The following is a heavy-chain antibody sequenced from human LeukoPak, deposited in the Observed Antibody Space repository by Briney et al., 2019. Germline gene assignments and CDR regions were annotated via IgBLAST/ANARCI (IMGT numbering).Heavy chain of an antibody. V-gene: IGHV3-15*01. CDR3: TTDSAITMVRGVLYYYYYGMDV. CDR2: IKSKTDGGTT. J-gene: IGHJ6*02. D-gene: IGHD3-10*01. CDR1: VXTFSNAW. Sequence: GGSLRLSCAASVXTFSNAWVSWVRQAPGRGLECVGRIKSKTDGGTTDYAAPVKCRFTISRDDSKNTLYLQMNSLKTEDTAVYYCTTDSAITMVRGVLYYYYYGMDVWGQGTTVTVSS.